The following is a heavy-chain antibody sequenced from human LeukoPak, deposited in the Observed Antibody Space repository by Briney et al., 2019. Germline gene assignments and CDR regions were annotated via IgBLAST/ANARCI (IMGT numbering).Heavy chain of an antibody. V-gene: IGHV4-39*01. CDR2: IYYSGST. CDR1: GGSVSSSSYY. J-gene: IGHJ4*02. D-gene: IGHD3-16*02. CDR3: ASLQQLSNFDY. Sequence: SETLSLTCTVSGGSVSSSSYYWGWIRQPPGKGLEWIGSIYYSGSTYYNPSLKSRVTISVDTSKNQFSLKLSSVTAADTAVYYCASLQQLSNFDYWGQGTLVTVSS.